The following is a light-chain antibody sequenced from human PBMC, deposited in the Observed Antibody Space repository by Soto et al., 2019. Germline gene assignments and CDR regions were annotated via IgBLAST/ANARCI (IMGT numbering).Light chain of an antibody. CDR2: LGS. CDR1: QSLLHSNGYNY. CDR3: MQALETPYT. J-gene: IGKJ5*01. V-gene: IGKV2-28*01. Sequence: DIAMTQSPLSLPVTPGEPASISCRSSQSLLHSNGYNYLDWYLQKPGQSPQLLIYLGSNRASGVPDRVSGSEAGTDFTLKISRVEAEDAGVYYCMQALETPYTFGQGTRLEI.